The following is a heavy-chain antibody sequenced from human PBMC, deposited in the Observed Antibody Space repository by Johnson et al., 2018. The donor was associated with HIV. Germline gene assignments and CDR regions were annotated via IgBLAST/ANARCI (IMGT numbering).Heavy chain of an antibody. Sequence: QVQLVESGGGLVKPGGSLILSCPASGFTFSDYYMSCIRQAPGKGLEWVSYISRSGSTIYYADSVKGRFTISRDNYKNTLYLQMNSLRAEDTAVYYCAKDKAVVTALYDAFDIWGQGTMVTVSS. D-gene: IGHD2-21*02. CDR1: GFTFSDYY. CDR3: AKDKAVVTALYDAFDI. V-gene: IGHV3-11*04. J-gene: IGHJ3*02. CDR2: ISRSGSTI.